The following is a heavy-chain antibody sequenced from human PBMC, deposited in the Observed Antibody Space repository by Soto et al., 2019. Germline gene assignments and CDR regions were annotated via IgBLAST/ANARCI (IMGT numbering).Heavy chain of an antibody. D-gene: IGHD3-10*01. V-gene: IGHV1-18*01. J-gene: IGHJ4*02. CDR2: IIAINGTA. CDR3: ARVGSHYYGSGSYPSY. Sequence: ASVKVSCKASGYTFTSYGISWVRQAPGQGLEWMGGIIAINGTANYAQKFQGRVTMTTNTSISTAYMELSSLRSEDTAVYCCARVGSHYYGSGSYPSYWGQGTLVTVSS. CDR1: GYTFTSYG.